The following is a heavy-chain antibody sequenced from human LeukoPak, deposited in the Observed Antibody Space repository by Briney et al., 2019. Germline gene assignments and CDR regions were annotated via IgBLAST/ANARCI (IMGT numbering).Heavy chain of an antibody. CDR2: IYYSGST. Sequence: PSETLSLTCTVSGGSISSYYWSCIRQPPGKGLEWIGYIYYSGSTNYNPSLKSRVTISVDTSKNQFSLKLSSVTAADTAVYYCARHQGGSSWCYFDYWGQGTLVTVSS. CDR1: GGSISSYY. CDR3: ARHQGGSSWCYFDY. V-gene: IGHV4-59*08. D-gene: IGHD6-13*01. J-gene: IGHJ4*02.